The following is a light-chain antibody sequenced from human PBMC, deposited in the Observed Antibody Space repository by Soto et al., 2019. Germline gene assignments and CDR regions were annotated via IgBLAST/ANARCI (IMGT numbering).Light chain of an antibody. Sequence: TQSPGTLSLPPGESATLSCKPSQSVTSSDLAWYQQKPGQAPRLLIYGASTRATGIPDRFSGSGSGTDFTLTISRLEPEDFAVYYCQQYASSPITFGQGTRLEIK. V-gene: IGKV3-20*01. CDR3: QQYASSPIT. CDR2: GAS. CDR1: QSVTSSD. J-gene: IGKJ5*01.